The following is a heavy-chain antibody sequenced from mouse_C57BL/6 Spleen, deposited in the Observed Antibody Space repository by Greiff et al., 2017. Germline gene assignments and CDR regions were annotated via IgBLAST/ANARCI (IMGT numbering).Heavy chain of an antibody. J-gene: IGHJ3*01. Sequence: VQLKQPGAELVMPGASVKLSCKASGCTFTSYWMHWVKPRPGHGLEWIGEIDPSDSYTNYNQKFKGKSTLTVDKSSSTAYMQLSSLTSEDSAVYYCARVGRGNYPAWFAYWGQGTLVTVAA. CDR3: ARVGRGNYPAWFAY. CDR1: GCTFTSYW. D-gene: IGHD2-1*01. CDR2: IDPSDSYT. V-gene: IGHV1-69*01.